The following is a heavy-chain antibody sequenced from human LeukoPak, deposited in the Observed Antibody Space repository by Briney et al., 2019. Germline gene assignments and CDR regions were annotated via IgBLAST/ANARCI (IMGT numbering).Heavy chain of an antibody. D-gene: IGHD1-26*01. V-gene: IGHV4-59*01. CDR1: GGSISSYY. J-gene: IGHJ4*02. CDR2: IYYSGST. Sequence: SETLSLTCTVSGGSISSYYWSWIRQPPGKGLEWIGYIYYSGSTNYNPSLKSRVTISVDTSKNQFSLKLSSVTAADTAVYYCARGLGSGSYYTRFDYWGQGTLVTVSS. CDR3: ARGLGSGSYYTRFDY.